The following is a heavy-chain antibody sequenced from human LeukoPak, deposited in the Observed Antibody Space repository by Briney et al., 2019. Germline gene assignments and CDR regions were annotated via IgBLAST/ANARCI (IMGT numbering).Heavy chain of an antibody. J-gene: IGHJ4*02. CDR3: AKERGSGSSQPLDY. Sequence: PGGSLRLSCAASGFTFSSYAMSWVRQAPGKGLEWVSAISGSGGSTYYADSVKGRFTISRDKSKNTLYLQMNSLRAEDTAVYYCAKERGSGSSQPLDYWGQRTLVTISS. CDR2: ISGSGGST. CDR1: GFTFSSYA. V-gene: IGHV3-23*01. D-gene: IGHD3-10*01.